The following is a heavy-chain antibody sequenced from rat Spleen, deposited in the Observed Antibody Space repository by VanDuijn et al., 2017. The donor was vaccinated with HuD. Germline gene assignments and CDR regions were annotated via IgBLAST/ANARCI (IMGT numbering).Heavy chain of an antibody. J-gene: IGHJ2*01. CDR1: GFTFSDFY. CDR3: TTGVY. CDR2: ISYDGTAT. V-gene: IGHV5-20*01. Sequence: EVQLVESDGGLVQPGRSLKLSCAASGFTFSDFYMAWVRQAPTKGLEWVASISYDGTATYYRDSVKGRFTLSRDNAKSTLYLQMGSLRSEDTATYYCTTGVYWGQGVMVTVSS.